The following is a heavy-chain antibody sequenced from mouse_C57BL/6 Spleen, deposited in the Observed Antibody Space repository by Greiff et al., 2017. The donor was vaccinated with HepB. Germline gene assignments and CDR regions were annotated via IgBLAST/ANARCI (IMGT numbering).Heavy chain of an antibody. D-gene: IGHD2-1*01. CDR3: ARGEIYYGNPAWFAY. J-gene: IGHJ3*01. CDR2: ISYSGST. Sequence: VQLKESGPGMVKPSQSLSLTCTVTGYSITSGYDWHWIRHFPGNKLEWMGYISYSGSTNYNPSLKSRISITHDTSKNHFFLKLNSVTTEDTATYYCARGEIYYGNPAWFAYWGQGTLVTVSA. CDR1: GYSITSGYD. V-gene: IGHV3-1*01.